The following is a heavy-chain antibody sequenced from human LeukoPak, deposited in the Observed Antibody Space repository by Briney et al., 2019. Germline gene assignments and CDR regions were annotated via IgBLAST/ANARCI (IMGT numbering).Heavy chain of an antibody. J-gene: IGHJ4*02. V-gene: IGHV3-66*01. CDR3: ARDPPNTSSLAYYFDY. CDR2: IYSGGST. Sequence: PGGSLRLSCAASGFTVSSNYMSWVRQAPGKGLEWVSVIYSGGSTYYADSVKGRFTISRDNSKNTLYLQMNSLRAEDTAVYYCARDPPNTSSLAYYFDYWGQGTLVTVSS. D-gene: IGHD1-26*01. CDR1: GFTVSSNY.